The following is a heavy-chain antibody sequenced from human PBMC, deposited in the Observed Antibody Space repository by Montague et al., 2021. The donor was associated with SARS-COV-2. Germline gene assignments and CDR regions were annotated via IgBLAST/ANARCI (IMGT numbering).Heavy chain of an antibody. CDR1: GGSFSGYY. J-gene: IGHJ6*02. CDR2: INHSGST. CDR3: TREGYQVLWSDYYYYGMDV. Sequence: SETLSLTCAVYGGSFSGYYWSWIRQPPRKGLEWIGEINHSGSTNYNPSLKSRVTISVDTSKNQSSLKLSSVTAADTAVYYCTREGYQVLWSDYYYYGMDVWGQGTTVTVSS. V-gene: IGHV4-34*01. D-gene: IGHD2-2*01.